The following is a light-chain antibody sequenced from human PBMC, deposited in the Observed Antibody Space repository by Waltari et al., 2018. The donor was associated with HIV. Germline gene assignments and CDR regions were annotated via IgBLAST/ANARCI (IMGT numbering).Light chain of an antibody. CDR1: QSVRHS. J-gene: IGKJ2*01. V-gene: IGKV3-20*01. CDR3: QQYFNTPRT. CDR2: DAS. Sequence: DIVLTQSPGTLSLSPGERATLSCRASQSVRHSLAWYRQKSGQPPRLLIYDASSRATGIPGSFNGTGSGTDFTLSITTLEPEDFAVYYCQQYFNTPRTFGQGTKLDIQ.